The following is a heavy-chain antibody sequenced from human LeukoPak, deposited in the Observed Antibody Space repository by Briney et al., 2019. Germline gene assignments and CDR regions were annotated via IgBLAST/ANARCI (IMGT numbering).Heavy chain of an antibody. J-gene: IGHJ5*02. CDR2: IIPIFGTA. Sequence: ASVRVSCKASGGTFSSYAISWVRQAPGQGLEWMGGIIPIFGTANYAQKFQGRVTITADESTSTAYMELSSLRSEDTAVYYCARAITNIVVVPAAKQGHWFDPWGQGTLVTVSS. V-gene: IGHV1-69*13. D-gene: IGHD2-2*01. CDR3: ARAITNIVVVPAAKQGHWFDP. CDR1: GGTFSSYA.